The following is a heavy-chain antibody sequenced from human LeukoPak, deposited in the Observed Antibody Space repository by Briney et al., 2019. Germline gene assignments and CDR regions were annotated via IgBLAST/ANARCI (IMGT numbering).Heavy chain of an antibody. CDR2: IKYDGIDK. CDR3: ARITYYYGSGILRF. J-gene: IGHJ3*01. CDR1: GFIFTDYW. Sequence: GGSLRLSCAASGFIFTDYWMNWVRQAPGKGLEWVAMIKYDGIDKQYLDSVKGRFTISRDNAKNSVYLEMNSLRAEDTAVYYCARITYYYGSGILRFWGQGTMVTVSS. D-gene: IGHD3-10*01. V-gene: IGHV3-7*01.